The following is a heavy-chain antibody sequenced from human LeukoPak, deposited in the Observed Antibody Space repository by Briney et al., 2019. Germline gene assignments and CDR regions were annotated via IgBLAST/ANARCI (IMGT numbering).Heavy chain of an antibody. Sequence: PGGSLRLSCAASGFSFSNAWMTWVRQAPGKGLEWVGRIKSKTEGGATDYAAPVKGRSTISRDDSKTIAYLQMNSLKIEDTAVYYCARDVLFEAPSDYWGQGTLVTVSS. V-gene: IGHV3-15*01. D-gene: IGHD3-10*01. J-gene: IGHJ4*02. CDR2: IKSKTEGGAT. CDR1: GFSFSNAW. CDR3: ARDVLFEAPSDY.